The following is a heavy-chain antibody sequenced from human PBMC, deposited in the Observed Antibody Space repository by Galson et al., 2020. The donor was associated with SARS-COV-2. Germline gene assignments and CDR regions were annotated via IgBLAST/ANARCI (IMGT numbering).Heavy chain of an antibody. CDR1: GYTLTRYA. J-gene: IGHJ6*02. CDR2: ITTNPGNP. D-gene: IGHD2-15*01. Sequence: DSVKVSCTSPGYTLTRYAMNTLRPPPGQEPEWMGWITTNPGNPTYAQGFTGRFVFSLDTSVSTAYLQISSLKAEDTAVYYCARDLVVVAATTYYYYGMDVWGQGTTVTVSS. CDR3: ARDLVVVAATTYYYYGMDV. V-gene: IGHV7-4-1*02.